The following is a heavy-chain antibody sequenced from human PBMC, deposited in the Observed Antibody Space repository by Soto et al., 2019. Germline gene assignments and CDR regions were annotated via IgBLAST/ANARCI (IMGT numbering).Heavy chain of an antibody. J-gene: IGHJ6*02. D-gene: IGHD4-17*01. Sequence: GGSLRLSCAASGFTFSNAWMNWVRQAPGKGLEWVGRIKSKTDGGTTDYAAPVKGRFTISRDDSKNTLYLQMNSLKTEDTAVYYCTTPGGDYGDYDYYYYGMDVWGQGTTVTVSS. V-gene: IGHV3-15*07. CDR2: IKSKTDGGTT. CDR1: GFTFSNAW. CDR3: TTPGGDYGDYDYYYYGMDV.